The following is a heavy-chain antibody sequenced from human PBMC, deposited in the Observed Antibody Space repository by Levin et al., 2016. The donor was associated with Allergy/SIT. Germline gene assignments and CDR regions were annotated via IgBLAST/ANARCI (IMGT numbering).Heavy chain of an antibody. V-gene: IGHV1-18*01. Sequence: ASVKVSCKASGYSFTSYGISWVRQAPGQGLEWMGWISAYNGNTNYAQKLQGRVTMTTDTSTSTAYMELRSLRSDDTAVYYCARDLSQLLWFGEPPSDYWGQGTLVTVSS. CDR2: ISAYNGNT. CDR3: ARDLSQLLWFGEPPSDY. D-gene: IGHD3-10*01. CDR1: GYSFTSYG. J-gene: IGHJ4*02.